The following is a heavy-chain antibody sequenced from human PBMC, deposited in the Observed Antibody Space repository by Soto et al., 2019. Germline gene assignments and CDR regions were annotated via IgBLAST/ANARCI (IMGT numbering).Heavy chain of an antibody. CDR1: GFSFSDHY. CDR2: ISSSGSSI. J-gene: IGHJ4*02. Sequence: QVQLVESGGGLVEPGGSLRLSCAASGFSFSDHYMNWIRQAPGKGLEWVSYISSSGSSIYQADSVKGRFTMSRDTAKKSLYLQMNSLRAEDTAVYYCVSSYDGSAGTLDYWGQGTLVTVSS. V-gene: IGHV3-11*01. D-gene: IGHD3-10*01. CDR3: VSSYDGSAGTLDY.